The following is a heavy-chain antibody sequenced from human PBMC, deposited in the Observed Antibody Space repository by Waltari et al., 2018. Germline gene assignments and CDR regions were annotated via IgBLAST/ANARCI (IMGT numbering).Heavy chain of an antibody. D-gene: IGHD6-19*01. Sequence: QVQLQQWGAGLLKPSETLSLTCAVYGGSFSGYYWSWIRQPPGKGLEWIGELNHSGSTNYNRSLKSRVTISVETSKNQFSLKLSSVTAADTAVYDCGRAKGWDRDWFDPWGQGTLVTVSS. CDR3: GRAKGWDRDWFDP. CDR2: LNHSGST. J-gene: IGHJ5*02. V-gene: IGHV4-34*01. CDR1: GGSFSGYY.